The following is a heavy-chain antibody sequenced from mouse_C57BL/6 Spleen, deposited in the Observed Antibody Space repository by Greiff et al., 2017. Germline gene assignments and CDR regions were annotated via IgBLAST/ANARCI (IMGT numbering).Heavy chain of an antibody. Sequence: QVQLKASGPELVKPGASVKISCKASGYAFSSSWMNWVKQRPGKGLEWIGRSYPGDGDTNYNGKFTGKATLTADKSSSPAYMQLRSLTTEDATVYFCARSPPYSGSSPWYFDVWGTGTTVTVSS. D-gene: IGHD1-1*01. J-gene: IGHJ1*03. CDR3: ARSPPYSGSSPWYFDV. V-gene: IGHV1-82*01. CDR1: GYAFSSSW. CDR2: SYPGDGDT.